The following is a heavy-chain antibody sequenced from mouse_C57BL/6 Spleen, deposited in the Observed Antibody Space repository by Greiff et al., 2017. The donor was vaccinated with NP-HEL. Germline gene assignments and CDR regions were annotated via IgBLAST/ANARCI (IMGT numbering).Heavy chain of an antibody. J-gene: IGHJ4*01. D-gene: IGHD1-1*01. CDR1: GFTFSSYA. CDR3: TRDETTVVEDAMDY. Sequence: DVHLVESGEGLVKPGGSLKLSCAASGFTFSSYAMSWVRQTPEKRLEWVAYISSGGDYIYYADTVKGRFTISRDNARNTLYLQMSSLKSEDTAMYYCTRDETTVVEDAMDYWGQGTSVTVSS. CDR2: ISSGGDYI. V-gene: IGHV5-9-1*02.